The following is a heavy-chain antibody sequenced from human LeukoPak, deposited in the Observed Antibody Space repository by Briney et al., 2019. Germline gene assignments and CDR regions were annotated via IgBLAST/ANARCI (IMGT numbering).Heavy chain of an antibody. D-gene: IGHD2-15*01. V-gene: IGHV4-39*07. CDR1: GGSISSSSYY. Sequence: SETLSLTCTVSGGSISSSSYYWGWIRQPPGKGLEWIGSIHYSGTTYYNASLKSRVTISVNTSKNQFSLKLNSVTAADTAVFYCARSVEGYCSGGSCYYYSYYMDVWGKGTTVTVSS. CDR3: ARSVEGYCSGGSCYYYSYYMDV. CDR2: IHYSGTT. J-gene: IGHJ6*03.